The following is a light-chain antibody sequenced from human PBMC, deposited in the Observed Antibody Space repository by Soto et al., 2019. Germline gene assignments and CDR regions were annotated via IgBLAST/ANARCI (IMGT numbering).Light chain of an antibody. V-gene: IGLV2-14*01. CDR2: DVS. CDR1: SSDVGGYNY. Sequence: QSVLTQPASVSGSPGQSITISCTGTSSDVGGYNYVSWYQQHPGKAPKLMIYDVSNRPSGVSNRFSGSKSGNTASLTISGLQAEDEADYYCSSYTSGYTLVFGGGTKLT. CDR3: SSYTSGYTLV. J-gene: IGLJ2*01.